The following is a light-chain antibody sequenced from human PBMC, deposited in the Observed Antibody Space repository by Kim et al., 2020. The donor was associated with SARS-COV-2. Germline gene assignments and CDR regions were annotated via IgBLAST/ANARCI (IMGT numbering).Light chain of an antibody. V-gene: IGKV3-20*01. Sequence: EIVLTQSPGTLSLSPGERATLSCRASQSISNSYLAWYQQKPGQTPRLLIYGASSRATGIPDRFSGSGSGTDFTLTISRLEPEDFAMYYCQQYGISPGTFGQGTKVDIK. CDR2: GAS. CDR1: QSISNSY. CDR3: QQYGISPGT. J-gene: IGKJ1*01.